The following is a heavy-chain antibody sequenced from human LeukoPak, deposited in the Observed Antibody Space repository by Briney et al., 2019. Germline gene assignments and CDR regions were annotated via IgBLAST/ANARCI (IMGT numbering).Heavy chain of an antibody. V-gene: IGHV3-23*01. CDR1: GFTFSSYA. D-gene: IGHD4-23*01. CDR2: ISGSGGST. Sequence: GGSLRLSCAASGFTFSSYAMGWVRQAPGKGLEWVSAISGSGGSTYYADSVKGRFTISRDNSKNTLYLQMNSLRAEDTAVYYCAKDGAPPTFEWTTVVTFPFDYWGQGTLVTVSS. J-gene: IGHJ4*02. CDR3: AKDGAPPTFEWTTVVTFPFDY.